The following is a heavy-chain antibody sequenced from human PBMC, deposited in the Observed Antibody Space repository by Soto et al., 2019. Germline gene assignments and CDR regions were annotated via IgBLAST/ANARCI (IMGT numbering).Heavy chain of an antibody. CDR2: IYPGDSDT. D-gene: IGHD4-4*01. CDR3: ARLPYSNHFYYYYGMDV. CDR1: GYSFTSYW. J-gene: IGHJ6*02. Sequence: RESLKISCKGSGYSFTSYWIGWVRQMPGKGLEWMGIIYPGDSDTRYSPSFQGQVTISADKSISTAYLQWSSLKASDTAMYYCARLPYSNHFYYYYGMDVWGQGTTVTVSS. V-gene: IGHV5-51*01.